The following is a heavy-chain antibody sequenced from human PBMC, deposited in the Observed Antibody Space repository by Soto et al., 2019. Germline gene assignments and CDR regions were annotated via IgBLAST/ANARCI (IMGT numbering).Heavy chain of an antibody. V-gene: IGHV3-23*01. Sequence: GSLRLSCAASGFTFSSYAMSWVRQAPGKGLEWVSVISGSDDSTYYADSVKGRFTISRDNSKNTLYLQMNSLRAEDTAVYYCVRVDKQLGTTFFDHWGQGILVTVSS. CDR1: GFTFSSYA. CDR3: VRVDKQLGTTFFDH. D-gene: IGHD1-1*01. CDR2: ISGSDDST. J-gene: IGHJ4*02.